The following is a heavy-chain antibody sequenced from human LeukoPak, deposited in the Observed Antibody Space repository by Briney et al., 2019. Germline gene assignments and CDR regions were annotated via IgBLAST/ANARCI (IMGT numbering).Heavy chain of an antibody. Sequence: SETLSLTCAVYGGSFSGYYWSWIRQPPGKGLEWIGEINHSGSTNYNPSLKSRVTISVDTSKNQFSLKLSSVTAADTAVYYCARGRRGVVVPAASNYYYYMDVWGKGTTVTVSS. D-gene: IGHD2-2*01. CDR1: GGSFSGYY. CDR3: ARGRRGVVVPAASNYYYYMDV. V-gene: IGHV4-34*01. J-gene: IGHJ6*03. CDR2: INHSGST.